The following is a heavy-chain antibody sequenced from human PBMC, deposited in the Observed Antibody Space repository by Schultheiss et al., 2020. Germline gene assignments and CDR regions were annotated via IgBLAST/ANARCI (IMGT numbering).Heavy chain of an antibody. J-gene: IGHJ3*02. CDR2: IYYSGST. D-gene: IGHD2-2*01. CDR1: GGSISSGDYY. V-gene: IGHV4-30-4*01. CDR3: ARGLMSELEFPFNIVVVPAAMGHAFDI. Sequence: SETLSLTCTVSGGSISSGDYYWSWIRQPPGKGLEWIGYIYYSGSTYYNPSLKSRVTISVDKSKNQFSLKLSSVTAADTAVYYCARGLMSELEFPFNIVVVPAAMGHAFDIWGQGTMVTVSS.